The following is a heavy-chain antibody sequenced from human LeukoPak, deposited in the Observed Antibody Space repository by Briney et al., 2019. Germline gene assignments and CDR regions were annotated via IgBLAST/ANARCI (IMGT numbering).Heavy chain of an antibody. V-gene: IGHV1-69*06. CDR2: IIPIFGTA. D-gene: IGHD1-26*01. CDR3: ARGRWELRYAFDI. Sequence: GASVKVSCKASGGTFSSYAISWVRQAPGQGLEWMGGIIPIFGTANYAQKFQGRVTITADKSTSTAYMELSSLRSEDTAVYYCARGRWELRYAFDIWGQGTMVTVSS. J-gene: IGHJ3*02. CDR1: GGTFSSYA.